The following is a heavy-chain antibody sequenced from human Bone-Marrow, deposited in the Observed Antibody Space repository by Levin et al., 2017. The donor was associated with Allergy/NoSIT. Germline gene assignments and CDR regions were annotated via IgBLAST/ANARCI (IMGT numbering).Heavy chain of an antibody. Sequence: GESLKISCAASGFTFSSCWMSWVRQAPGKGLEWVANIKEDGSQKFYADSVKGRFTISRDNANNSLYLQMKYLGADDTAVYYCARDTTLAGEAWGQETLVTVSS. V-gene: IGHV3-7*03. J-gene: IGHJ5*02. D-gene: IGHD6-19*01. CDR1: GFTFSSCW. CDR3: ARDTTLAGEA. CDR2: IKEDGSQK.